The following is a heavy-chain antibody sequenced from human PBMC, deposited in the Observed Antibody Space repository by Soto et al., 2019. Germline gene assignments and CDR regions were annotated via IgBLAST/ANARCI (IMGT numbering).Heavy chain of an antibody. CDR1: GYTFTSYG. D-gene: IGHD6-13*01. V-gene: IGHV1-18*01. CDR3: ASISIAANDPYGMDV. Sequence: QVQLVQSGAEVKKPGASVKVSCKASGYTFTSYGTSWVRQAPEQGLEWRGWISAYNVNTNYAQKLQGRVTMTIDTSSITAYMELRSPRPDDTAVYYCASISIAANDPYGMDVWGQGTTVTVSS. CDR2: ISAYNVNT. J-gene: IGHJ6*02.